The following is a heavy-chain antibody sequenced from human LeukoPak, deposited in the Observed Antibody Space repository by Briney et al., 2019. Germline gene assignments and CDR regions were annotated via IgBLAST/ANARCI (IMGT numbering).Heavy chain of an antibody. Sequence: SETLSLTCAVYGGSFSGYYWSWIRQPPGKGLEWIGYIYYSGSTYYNPSLKSRVTTSVDTSKNQFSLKLSSVTAADTAVYYCARKTYYYDSSGYFDYWGQGTLVTVSS. J-gene: IGHJ4*02. CDR1: GGSFSGYY. CDR3: ARKTYYYDSSGYFDY. D-gene: IGHD3-22*01. CDR2: IYYSGST. V-gene: IGHV4-34*09.